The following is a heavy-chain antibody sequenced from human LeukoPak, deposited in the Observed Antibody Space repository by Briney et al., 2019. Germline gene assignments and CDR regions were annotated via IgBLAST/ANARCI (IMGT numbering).Heavy chain of an antibody. J-gene: IGHJ4*02. CDR3: VKDEMAVAIFDY. Sequence: GGSLRLSCAASGFTVSSNYMSWVRQAPGQGLEWVSAISKSGDETYYADSVKGRFAISRDNSKNTFYLQMNSLRAEDSAVYFCVKDEMAVAIFDYWGQGTLVTVSS. V-gene: IGHV3-53*01. D-gene: IGHD5-24*01. CDR2: SKSGDET. CDR1: GFTVSSNY.